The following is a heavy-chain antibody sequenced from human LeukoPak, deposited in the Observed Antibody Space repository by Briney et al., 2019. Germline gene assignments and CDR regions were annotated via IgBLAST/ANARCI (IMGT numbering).Heavy chain of an antibody. CDR3: ARAGVVHWLQDY. Sequence: GGSLRLSCAASGFPFSSYWMSWVRQAPGKGLEWVANIKQDGSEKYYVGSLKGRFTISRDNAQNSLFLQMNSLRAEDTAVYYCARAGVVHWLQDYWGQGTLVTVSS. CDR2: IKQDGSEK. V-gene: IGHV3-7*04. CDR1: GFPFSSYW. J-gene: IGHJ4*02. D-gene: IGHD3-9*01.